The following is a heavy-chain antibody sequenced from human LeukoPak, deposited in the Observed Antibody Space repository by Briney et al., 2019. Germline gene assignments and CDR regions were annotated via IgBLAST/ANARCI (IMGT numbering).Heavy chain of an antibody. CDR3: ARTYYYGSGSYHAFDI. CDR1: GESFSGYY. D-gene: IGHD3-10*01. J-gene: IGHJ3*02. Sequence: SEALSLTCAVYGESFSGYYWSWVREPPGKGGEWIGEINHSGSTNYNPSLKSRVTISVDTSKNQFSLKLSSVTAADTAVYYCARTYYYGSGSYHAFDIWGQGTMVTVSS. CDR2: INHSGST. V-gene: IGHV4-34*01.